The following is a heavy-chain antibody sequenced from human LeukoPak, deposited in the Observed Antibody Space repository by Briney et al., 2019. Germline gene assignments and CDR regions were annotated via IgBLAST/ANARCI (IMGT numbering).Heavy chain of an antibody. CDR1: GFIFSDFY. CDR3: ARDNSDDSSGYYRDY. J-gene: IGHJ4*02. CDR2: ISGSGSTI. V-gene: IGHV3-11*01. Sequence: GGSLRLSCAASGFIFSDFYMSWVRQAPGKGLEWVSYISGSGSTIYYADSVKGRFTISRDNAKNSLFLQMNSLSAEDTAMYYCARDNSDDSSGYYRDYWGQGTLVTVSS. D-gene: IGHD3-22*01.